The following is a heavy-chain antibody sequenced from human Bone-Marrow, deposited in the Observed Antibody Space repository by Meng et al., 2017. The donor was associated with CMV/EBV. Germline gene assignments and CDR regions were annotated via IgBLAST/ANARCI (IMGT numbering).Heavy chain of an antibody. V-gene: IGHV3-15*01. CDR2: IKSKTDGGTT. Sequence: GESLKISCAASGFTFSNAWMSWVRQAPGKGLEWVGRIKSKTDGGTTDYAAPVKGRFTISRDDSKNTLYLQMNSLKTEDTAVYYCTTDREHQLDAFEIWGRGTMVTVSS. J-gene: IGHJ3*02. CDR1: GFTFSNAW. D-gene: IGHD1-26*01. CDR3: TTDREHQLDAFEI.